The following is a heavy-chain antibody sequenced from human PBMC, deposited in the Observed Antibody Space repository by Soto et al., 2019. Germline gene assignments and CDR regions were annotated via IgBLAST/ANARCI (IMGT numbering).Heavy chain of an antibody. Sequence: ASVKVSCKASGYTFTGYYMHWVRQAPGQGLEWMGWINPNSGGTNYAQKFQGWVTMTRDTSISTAYMELSRLRSDDTAVYYCARYGGASYYYYMDVWGKGTTVTVS. CDR3: ARYGGASYYYYMDV. J-gene: IGHJ6*03. V-gene: IGHV1-2*04. CDR2: INPNSGGT. CDR1: GYTFTGYY. D-gene: IGHD3-16*01.